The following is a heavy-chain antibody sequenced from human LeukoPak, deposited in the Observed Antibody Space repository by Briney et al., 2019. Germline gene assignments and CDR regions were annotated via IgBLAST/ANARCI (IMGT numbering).Heavy chain of an antibody. J-gene: IGHJ4*02. V-gene: IGHV3-23*01. CDR3: AKDKRITMVRGVIMY. D-gene: IGHD3-10*01. CDR1: GFTFSSYA. CDR2: ISGSGGST. Sequence: GGSLRLSCAASGFTFSSYAMSWVRQAPGKGLEWVSAISGSGGSTYYADSVKGRFTISRDNSKNTLYLQMNSLRAEDTAVYYCAKDKRITMVRGVIMYWGQGTLVTVSS.